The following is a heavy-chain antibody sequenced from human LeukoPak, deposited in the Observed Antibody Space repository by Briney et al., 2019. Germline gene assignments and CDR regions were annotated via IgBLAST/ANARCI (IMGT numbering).Heavy chain of an antibody. CDR1: GGTFSSYA. D-gene: IGHD3-16*01. CDR3: ARRFSDYDSFDY. V-gene: IGHV1-69*13. J-gene: IGHJ4*02. Sequence: SVKVSCKASGGTFSSYAISWVRQAPGQGLEWMGGIIPIFGTANYSQKFQGRVTITADESTSTAYMELRSLRSEDTAVYYCARRFSDYDSFDYWGQGTLVTVSS. CDR2: IIPIFGTA.